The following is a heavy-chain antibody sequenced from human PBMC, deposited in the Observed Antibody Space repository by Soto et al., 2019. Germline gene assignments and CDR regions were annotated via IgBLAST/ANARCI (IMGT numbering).Heavy chain of an antibody. CDR2: ISYDGSNK. CDR1: GFTFSSYG. CDR3: AKDRDSLYRGDTSGLFDY. Sequence: GGSLRLSCAASGFTFSSYGMHWVRQAPGKGLEWVAVISYDGSNKYYADSVKGRFTISRDNSKNTLYLQMNSLRAEDTAVYYCAKDRDSLYRGDTSGLFDYWGQGTLVTVSS. D-gene: IGHD3-10*01. J-gene: IGHJ4*02. V-gene: IGHV3-30*18.